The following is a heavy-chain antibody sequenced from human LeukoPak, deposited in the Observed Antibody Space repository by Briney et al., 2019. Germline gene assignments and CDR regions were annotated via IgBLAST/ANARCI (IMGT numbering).Heavy chain of an antibody. D-gene: IGHD1-26*01. J-gene: IGHJ3*02. Sequence: SETLSLTCTVSGGSISTYYWNWIRQPPGKGLEWIGYIYYSGSTNYNPSLKSRVTISVDTSKNQFSLKLSSVTAADTAVYYCARGDGPKWEPDAFDIWGQGTMVTVSS. CDR1: GGSISTYY. V-gene: IGHV4-59*01. CDR2: IYYSGST. CDR3: ARGDGPKWEPDAFDI.